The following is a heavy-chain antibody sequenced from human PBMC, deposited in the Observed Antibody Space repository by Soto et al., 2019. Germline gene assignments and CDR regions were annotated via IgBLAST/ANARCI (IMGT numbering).Heavy chain of an antibody. CDR3: ARQGFGPLHGLVDV. CDR2: VHHSWGS. V-gene: IGHV4-59*08. Sequence: QVQLQESGPGLVKSSETQSLSCTVSGGSISSYYWSWFRQSPGKRMEWIGYVHHSWGSSYNPSLQSRVAISLDTSKSQFSLKVTSVTATDTAVYYCARQGFGPLHGLVDVWGQGTTVTVSS. D-gene: IGHD3-10*01. J-gene: IGHJ6*02. CDR1: GGSISSYY.